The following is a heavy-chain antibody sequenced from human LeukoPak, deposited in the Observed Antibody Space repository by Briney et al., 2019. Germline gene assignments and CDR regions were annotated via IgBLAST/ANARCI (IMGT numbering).Heavy chain of an antibody. CDR3: ARGFRYYYDSSGYYYERGMAKY. CDR2: IWYDGSNK. V-gene: IGHV3-33*01. CDR1: GFTFSSYG. D-gene: IGHD3-22*01. J-gene: IGHJ4*02. Sequence: GGSLRLSCAASGFTFSSYGMHWVRQAPGKGLEWVAVIWYDGSNKYYADSVKGRFTISRDNSKNTLYLQMNSLRAEDTAVYYCARGFRYYYDSSGYYYERGMAKYWGQGTLVTVSS.